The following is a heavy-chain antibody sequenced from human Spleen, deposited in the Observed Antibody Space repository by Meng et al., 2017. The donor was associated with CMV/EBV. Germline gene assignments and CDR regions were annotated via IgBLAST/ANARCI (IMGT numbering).Heavy chain of an antibody. J-gene: IGHJ4*02. CDR1: GGSISSGGYY. CDR2: IYYSGST. V-gene: IGHV4-31*02. D-gene: IGHD3-3*01. CDR3: ARLNPGDFWSGYFDY. Sequence: GGSISSGGYYWSWIRQHPGKGLEWIGYIYYSGSTYYNPSLKSRVTISVDTSKNQFSLKLSSVTAADTAVYYYARLNPGDFWSGYFDYWGQGTLVTVSS.